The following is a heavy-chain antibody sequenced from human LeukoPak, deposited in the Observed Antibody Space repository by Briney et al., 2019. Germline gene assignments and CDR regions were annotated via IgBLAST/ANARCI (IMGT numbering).Heavy chain of an antibody. J-gene: IGHJ6*03. Sequence: SETLSLTCAVYGGSFSGYYWSWIRQPPGKGLEWIGEINHSGSTNYNPSLKSRVTISLDTSKNQFSLKLSSVTAADAAVYYCAKLSITMVRGVRPNYYYMDVWGKGTTVTISS. CDR1: GGSFSGYY. D-gene: IGHD3-10*01. CDR2: INHSGST. CDR3: AKLSITMVRGVRPNYYYMDV. V-gene: IGHV4-34*01.